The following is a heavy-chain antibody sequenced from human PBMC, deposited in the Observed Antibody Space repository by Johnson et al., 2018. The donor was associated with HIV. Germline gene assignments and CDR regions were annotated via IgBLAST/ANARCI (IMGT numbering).Heavy chain of an antibody. CDR2: ISGSGASR. V-gene: IGHV3-23*04. CDR1: GFTFDDYG. J-gene: IGHJ3*02. Sequence: VLLVESGGGVVRPGGSLRLSCAASGFTFDDYGMSWVRQAPGKGLEWVSAISGSGASRYFADSVKGRFTITRDNSKNTVDLHMDSLRPEDTSVYFCARGRTTAARRWGNDAFDIWGQGTMVTVSS. CDR3: ARGRTTAARRWGNDAFDI. D-gene: IGHD6-6*01.